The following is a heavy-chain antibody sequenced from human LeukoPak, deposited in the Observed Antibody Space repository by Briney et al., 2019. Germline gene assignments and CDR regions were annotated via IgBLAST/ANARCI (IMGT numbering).Heavy chain of an antibody. CDR3: ARQGPTMVRGVIMD. D-gene: IGHD3-10*01. CDR2: IYYSGST. Sequence: PAETLSLTCTVSGFSISSYYWSWIRQPPEKGLEWIGYIYYSGSTNYNPSLKSRVTISVDTSKNQCSLKLSSVTAADTAVYYCARQGPTMVRGVIMDWGQGTLVSVSS. V-gene: IGHV4-59*01. J-gene: IGHJ4*02. CDR1: GFSISSYY.